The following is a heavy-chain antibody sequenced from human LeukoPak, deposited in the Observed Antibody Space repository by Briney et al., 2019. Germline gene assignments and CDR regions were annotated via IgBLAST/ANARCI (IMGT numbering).Heavy chain of an antibody. CDR1: GGSISSYY. Sequence: SETLSLTCTVSGGSISSYYWSWIRQPPGKGLEWIGYIYYSGSTNYNPSLKSRVTISVDTSKNQFSLKLSSVTAADTAVYYCAREETAIATGPFDYWGQGTLVTVSS. D-gene: IGHD5-18*01. J-gene: IGHJ4*02. CDR2: IYYSGST. CDR3: AREETAIATGPFDY. V-gene: IGHV4-59*01.